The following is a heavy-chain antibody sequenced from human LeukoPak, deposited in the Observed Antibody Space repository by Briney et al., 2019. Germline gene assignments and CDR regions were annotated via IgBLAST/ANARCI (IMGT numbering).Heavy chain of an antibody. J-gene: IGHJ3*02. D-gene: IGHD6-19*01. Sequence: PGGTLRLSCAASGFTFSRYWMSWVRQAPGKGLEWVGNINQAGSEKYYGASAKGGFTISRDNAKNSLYLQMNSLRAEDTAVYYCASTLYSSGWWITDEAFDIWGQGTMVTVSS. CDR1: GFTFSRYW. CDR3: ASTLYSSGWWITDEAFDI. V-gene: IGHV3-7*01. CDR2: INQAGSEK.